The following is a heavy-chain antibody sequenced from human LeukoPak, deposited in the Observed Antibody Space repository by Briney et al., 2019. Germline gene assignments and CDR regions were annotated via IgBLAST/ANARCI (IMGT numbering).Heavy chain of an antibody. V-gene: IGHV3-23*01. CDR3: AKPRGYSYGIFDY. J-gene: IGHJ4*02. CDR1: GFTFSSYA. CDR2: ISGSGGST. Sequence: GGSLRLSCAASGFTFSSYAMSWVRQAPGKGLGWVSAISGSGGSTYYADSVKGRFTISRDNSKNTLYLQMNSLRAEDTAVYYCAKPRGYSYGIFDYWGQGTLVTVSS. D-gene: IGHD5-18*01.